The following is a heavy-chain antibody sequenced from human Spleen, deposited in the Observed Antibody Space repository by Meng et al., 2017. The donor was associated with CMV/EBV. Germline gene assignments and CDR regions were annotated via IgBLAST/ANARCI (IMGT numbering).Heavy chain of an antibody. Sequence: SETLSLTCTVSGGSINNYYWTWIRQPPGKGLEWIGYMHYTGSTHYNPSLKSRVTISANTSKNQFSLKLTSVSAADTAVYYCARDVAAAGNRFDTWGQGALVTVSS. D-gene: IGHD6-13*01. CDR2: MHYTGST. V-gene: IGHV4-59*01. CDR3: ARDVAAAGNRFDT. CDR1: GGSINNYY. J-gene: IGHJ5*02.